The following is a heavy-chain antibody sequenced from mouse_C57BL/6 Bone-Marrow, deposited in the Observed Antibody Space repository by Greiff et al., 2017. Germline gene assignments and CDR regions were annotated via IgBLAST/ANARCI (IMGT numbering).Heavy chain of an antibody. CDR3: VFYGGYYGFGD. CDR1: GYTFTSYW. V-gene: IGHV1-59*01. D-gene: IGHD2-3*01. Sequence: QVQLQQPGAELVRPGTSVKLSCKASGYTFTSYWMHWVKQRPGQGLEWIGVIDPSDSYTNYNQKFKGKATLTVDTSSSTAYMQLSRLTSEDSAVYYCVFYGGYYGFGDWGHGTTLTVSS. CDR2: IDPSDSYT. J-gene: IGHJ2*01.